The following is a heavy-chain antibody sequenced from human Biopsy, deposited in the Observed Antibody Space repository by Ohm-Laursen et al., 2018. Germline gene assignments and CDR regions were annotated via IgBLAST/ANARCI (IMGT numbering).Heavy chain of an antibody. V-gene: IGHV4-4*07. D-gene: IGHD3/OR15-3a*01. J-gene: IGHJ3*02. CDR1: GDSISNDY. CDR3: ARGTGKYYVYGAFDI. Sequence: GTLSFTCAVSGDSISNDYWRWIRQSAGQGLEWIGRIHTSGSTNHNLSRKSRVTMSVDTSKNQFSLKLRSVTAADTAVYYCARGTGKYYVYGAFDIWGQGTMVTVSS. CDR2: IHTSGST.